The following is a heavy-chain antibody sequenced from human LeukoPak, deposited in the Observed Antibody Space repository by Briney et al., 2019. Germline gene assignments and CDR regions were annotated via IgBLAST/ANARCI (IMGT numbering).Heavy chain of an antibody. D-gene: IGHD2-15*01. CDR2: ISGSGGTT. Sequence: GGSLRLSCAASGFTFSTYAMSWVRQAPGKGLEWVSAISGSGGTTYYTDSVKGRFTISRDNSKNTLYLQMNSLRAEDTAVYYCAKLVVAATAVFDYWGQGTLVTVSS. CDR3: AKLVVAATAVFDY. CDR1: GFTFSTYA. V-gene: IGHV3-23*01. J-gene: IGHJ4*02.